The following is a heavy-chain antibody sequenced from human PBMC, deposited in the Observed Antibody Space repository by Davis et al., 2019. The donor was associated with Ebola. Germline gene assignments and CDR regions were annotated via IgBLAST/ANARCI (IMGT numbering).Heavy chain of an antibody. CDR1: GFTVSSNY. CDR3: ARDEINYDSSNIVITAEYFQH. V-gene: IGHV3-53*01. D-gene: IGHD3-22*01. CDR2: IYSGGTT. J-gene: IGHJ1*01. Sequence: GESLKISCAASGFTVSSNYMNWVRQAPGKGLEWVSGIYSGGTTYYADSVKGRFTISRDNSKNTLYLQMNSLRAEDTAVYYCARDEINYDSSNIVITAEYFQHWGQGTLVTVSS.